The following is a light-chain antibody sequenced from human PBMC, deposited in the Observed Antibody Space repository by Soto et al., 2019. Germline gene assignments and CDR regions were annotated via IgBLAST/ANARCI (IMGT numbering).Light chain of an antibody. CDR2: EGN. CDR1: DSDIGGYNL. J-gene: IGLJ3*02. Sequence: QSALTQPASVSGSPGQSITISCTGTDSDIGGYNLVSWYQQHPGKAPKVLLYEGNERLSGVSNRFSGSKSGNTASLTISGLQSEDEADYYCCSYSGRTTWVFGGGTKLTVL. V-gene: IGLV2-23*01. CDR3: CSYSGRTTWV.